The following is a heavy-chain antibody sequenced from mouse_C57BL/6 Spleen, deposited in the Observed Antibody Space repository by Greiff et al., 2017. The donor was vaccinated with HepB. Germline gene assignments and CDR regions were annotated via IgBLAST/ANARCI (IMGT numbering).Heavy chain of an antibody. CDR1: GYSFTGYY. V-gene: IGHV1-42*01. D-gene: IGHD4-1*01. CDR2: INPSTGGT. Sequence: EVQLKESGPELVKPGASVKISCKASGYSFTGYYMNWVKQSPEKSLEWIGEINPSTGGTTYNQKFKAKATLTVDKSSSTAYMQLKSLTSEDSAVYYCARRLAGAFAYWGQGTLVTVSA. CDR3: ARRLAGAFAY. J-gene: IGHJ3*01.